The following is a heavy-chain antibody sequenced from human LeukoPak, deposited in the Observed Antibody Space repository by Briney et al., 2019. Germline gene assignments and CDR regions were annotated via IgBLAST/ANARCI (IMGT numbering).Heavy chain of an antibody. J-gene: IGHJ5*02. CDR1: GFTFSGYG. CDR3: AKGGQEGPYNWFDP. V-gene: IGHV3-33*06. Sequence: GGSLRLSCAASGFTFSGYGMHWVRQAPGKGLEWVAVIWYDGSNKYYADSVKGRFTISRDNSKNTLYLQMNSLRAEDTAVYYYAKGGQEGPYNWFDPWGQGALVTVSS. CDR2: IWYDGSNK.